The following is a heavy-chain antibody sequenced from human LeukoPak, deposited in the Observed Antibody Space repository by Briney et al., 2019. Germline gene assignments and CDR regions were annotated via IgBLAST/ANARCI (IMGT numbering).Heavy chain of an antibody. J-gene: IGHJ4*02. D-gene: IGHD3-22*01. Sequence: PSETLSLTCAVYGGSFSGYYWSWIRQPPGKGLEWIGEINHSGSTNYNPSLKSRVTISVDTSKNQFSLKLSSVTAADTAVYYCARLGYYDSSGYFDYWGQGTLVTVSS. V-gene: IGHV4-34*01. CDR2: INHSGST. CDR3: ARLGYYDSSGYFDY. CDR1: GGSFSGYY.